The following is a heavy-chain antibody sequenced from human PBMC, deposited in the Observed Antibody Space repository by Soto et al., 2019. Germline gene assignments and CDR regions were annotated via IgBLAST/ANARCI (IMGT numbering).Heavy chain of an antibody. CDR1: GGSISSYY. CDR2: VTPSGGS. CDR3: TTSGRRWPDAFDI. D-gene: IGHD2-15*01. Sequence: PSETLSLTCTVSGGSISSYYWSWIRQPAGKGLEWIGEVTPSGGSNYNPSLKSRVTISKDTSKNQFSLKLTSVTAADTAVYYCTTSGRRWPDAFDIWAQGAMVTVSS. J-gene: IGHJ3*02. V-gene: IGHV4-34*01.